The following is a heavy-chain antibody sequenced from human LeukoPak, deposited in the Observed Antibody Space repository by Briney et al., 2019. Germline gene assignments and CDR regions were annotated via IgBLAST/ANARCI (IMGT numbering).Heavy chain of an antibody. V-gene: IGHV1-46*01. CDR1: GYTFTSYY. Sequence: GASVKVSCKAPGYTFTSYYMNWVRQAPGQGLEWMGIINPSGGSTTYAQKFQGRVTMTRDTSTSTVYMELSSLRSEDTAVYYCARADRRRPPYSSSWYSENIFDYWGQGTLVTVSS. CDR3: ARADRRRPPYSSSWYSENIFDY. CDR2: INPSGGST. J-gene: IGHJ4*02. D-gene: IGHD6-13*01.